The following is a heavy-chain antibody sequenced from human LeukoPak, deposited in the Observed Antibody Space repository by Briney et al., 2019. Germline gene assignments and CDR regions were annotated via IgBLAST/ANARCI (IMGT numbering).Heavy chain of an antibody. J-gene: IGHJ6*02. CDR2: INHSGST. CDR1: GGSFSGYY. V-gene: IGHV4-34*01. D-gene: IGHD2-2*01. CDR3: ARGTLQRRYYYYGMDV. Sequence: SETLSLTCAVYGGSFSGYYWSWIRQPPGKGLEWIGEINHSGSTNYNPSLKSRVTISVDTSKNQFSLKLSSVTAADTAVYYCARGTLQRRYYYYGMDVWGQGTTVAVSS.